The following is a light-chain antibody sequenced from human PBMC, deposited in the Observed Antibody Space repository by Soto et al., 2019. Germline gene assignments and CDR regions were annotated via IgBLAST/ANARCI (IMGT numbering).Light chain of an antibody. CDR3: CSYAGSSTLVV. V-gene: IGLV2-23*01. Sequence: QSALTQPASVSGSPRQSITISCTGTSSDVGSYNIVSWYQQHPGKAPKLMIYEGSKRPSGVSNRFSGSKSGNTASLTISGLQAEDEADYYCCSYAGSSTLVVFGGGTKVTVL. CDR2: EGS. J-gene: IGLJ2*01. CDR1: SSDVGSYNI.